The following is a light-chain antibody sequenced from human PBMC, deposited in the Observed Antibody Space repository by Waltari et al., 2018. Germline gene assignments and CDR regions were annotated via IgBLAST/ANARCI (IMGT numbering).Light chain of an antibody. CDR2: DAS. CDR3: QMYVRLPAT. Sequence: EIVLTQSPGTLSLSPGERATLSCRASPSVGRSLCWYQQNHGQAPRLLIYDASTRATGIPYRFSGGGSGTDFSLTISRLEPEDFAVYYCQMYVRLPATFGQGTKVEI. V-gene: IGKV3-20*01. J-gene: IGKJ1*01. CDR1: PSVGRS.